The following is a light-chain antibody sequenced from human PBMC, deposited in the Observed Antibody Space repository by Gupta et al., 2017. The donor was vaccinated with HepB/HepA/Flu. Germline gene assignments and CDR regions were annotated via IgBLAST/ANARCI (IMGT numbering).Light chain of an antibody. CDR2: DVS. Sequence: QSALTQPASVSGSPGQSITISCTGTRSDIGAYNSVSWYQQPPGKAPKLLIFDVSSRPSGVSNRFSGSKSGNTASLTXSXLQTEDXAHYYCSLYTTTISLLFGGGTKLTVL. J-gene: IGLJ2*01. CDR3: SLYTTTISLL. CDR1: RSDIGAYNS. V-gene: IGLV2-14*03.